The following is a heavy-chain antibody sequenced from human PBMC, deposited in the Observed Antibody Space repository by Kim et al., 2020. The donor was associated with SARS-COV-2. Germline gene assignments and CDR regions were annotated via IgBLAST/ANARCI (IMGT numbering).Heavy chain of an antibody. V-gene: IGHV4-34*01. CDR2: INHSGST. Sequence: SETLSLTCAVYGGSFSGYYWSWIRQPPGKGLEWIGEINHSGSTNYNPSLKSRVTISVDTSKNQFSLKLSSVTAADTAVYYCARSLRYFDWLSDPTDYWGQGTLVTVSS. CDR3: ARSLRYFDWLSDPTDY. J-gene: IGHJ4*02. CDR1: GGSFSGYY. D-gene: IGHD3-9*01.